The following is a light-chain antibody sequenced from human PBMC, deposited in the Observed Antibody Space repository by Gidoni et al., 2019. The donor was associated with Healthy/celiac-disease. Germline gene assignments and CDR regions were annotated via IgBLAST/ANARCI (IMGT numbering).Light chain of an antibody. V-gene: IGKV3-11*01. Sequence: EIVLTQSPAPLSLSAAVRDTLPCRSSQSVSSYLAWYQQQHGQAPRLLIYDASNTATGIPARFSGSGSGTDFTLTISSLEPEDFEVYYCQQRSNWPPSFTFGPGTKVEIK. J-gene: IGKJ3*01. CDR2: DAS. CDR1: QSVSSY. CDR3: QQRSNWPPSFT.